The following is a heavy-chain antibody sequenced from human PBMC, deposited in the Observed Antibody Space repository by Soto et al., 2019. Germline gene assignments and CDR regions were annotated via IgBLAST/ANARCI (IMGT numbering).Heavy chain of an antibody. CDR2: IYYSGGT. J-gene: IGHJ2*01. CDR1: GSSISSYY. D-gene: IGHD2-15*01. CDR3: VRHASDHRGNAEDWYFDL. Sequence: QVQLQESGPGLVRPSETLSLTCTVSGSSISSYYWTWIRQPPGKGLEWIGYIYYSGGTNYNPSLTGRVTTSVDXXKXQXXLKLNSVTAADTAVYYCVRHASDHRGNAEDWYFDLWGRGTLVTVSS. V-gene: IGHV4-59*08.